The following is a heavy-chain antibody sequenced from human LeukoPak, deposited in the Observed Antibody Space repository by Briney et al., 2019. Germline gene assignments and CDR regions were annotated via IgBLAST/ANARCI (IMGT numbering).Heavy chain of an antibody. CDR2: TYYRSKWYN. D-gene: IGHD1-26*01. V-gene: IGHV6-1*01. CDR3: ARDRSGSYHRVFDY. J-gene: IGHJ4*02. CDR1: GDSVSRNSAA. Sequence: SQTLSLTCAISGDSVSRNSAAWNWIRQSPSRGLEWLGRTYYRSKWYNDYAVSVKSRVSISPDTSKNQFSLQLSSVTAADTAVYYCARDRSGSYHRVFDYWGQGTLVTVSS.